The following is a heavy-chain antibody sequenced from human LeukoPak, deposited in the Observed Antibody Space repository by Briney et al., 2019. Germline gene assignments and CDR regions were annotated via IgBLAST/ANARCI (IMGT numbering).Heavy chain of an antibody. CDR1: GGSISSNSYY. V-gene: IGHV4-39*01. J-gene: IGHJ2*01. D-gene: IGHD3-10*01. CDR3: ARRTLLLWFGVPRPDWYFDL. CDR2: IYYSGST. Sequence: SETLSLTCTVSGGSISSNSYYWGRIPQPPGKGLDWIGSIYYSGSTYYNPSLKIRVTISVDTYKNQLSLKLSSVTAAETAGYYCARRTLLLWFGVPRPDWYFDLGGRGTLVTVS.